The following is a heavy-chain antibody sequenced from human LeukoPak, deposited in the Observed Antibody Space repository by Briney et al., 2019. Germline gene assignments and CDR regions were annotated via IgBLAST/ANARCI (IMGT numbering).Heavy chain of an antibody. D-gene: IGHD3-22*01. Sequence: GGSPRLSCAASGFTFSSYGMHWVRQAPGKGLEWVAFIRYDGSNKYYADSVKGRFTISRDNSKNTPYLQMNSLRAEDTAVYYCAKGAFDVYYYDSRGAFDIWGQGTMVTVSS. CDR1: GFTFSSYG. J-gene: IGHJ3*02. CDR2: IRYDGSNK. V-gene: IGHV3-30*02. CDR3: AKGAFDVYYYDSRGAFDI.